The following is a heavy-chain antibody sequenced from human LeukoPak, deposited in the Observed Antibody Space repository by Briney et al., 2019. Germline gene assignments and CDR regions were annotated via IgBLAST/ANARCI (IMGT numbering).Heavy chain of an antibody. J-gene: IGHJ1*01. V-gene: IGHV1-8*01. D-gene: IGHD6-19*01. CDR2: MNPNNGNT. CDR3: TRGGPVGGTHKYFQH. CDR1: GYTFTSYD. Sequence: GASVKVSCKASGYTFTSYDINWVRQATGQGLEWMGWMNPNNGNTDYAQKFQGRVTLTRNTSISTAYMELSSLRSEDTAVYYCTRGGPVGGTHKYFQHWGQGTLVTVSS.